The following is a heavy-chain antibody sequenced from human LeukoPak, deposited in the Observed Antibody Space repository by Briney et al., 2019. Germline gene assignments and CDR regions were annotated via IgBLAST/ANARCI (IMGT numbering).Heavy chain of an antibody. J-gene: IGHJ1*01. D-gene: IGHD3-22*01. V-gene: IGHV3-21*04. Sequence: GGSLRLSCAASGFTFSSYSMNWVRQAPGKGLEWVSSISSSSSYIYYADSVKGRFTISRDNAKNSQYLQMNSLRAEDTAVYYCAKDRKYYDSSGYSLVVGFQHWGQGTLVTVSS. CDR1: GFTFSSYS. CDR3: AKDRKYYDSSGYSLVVGFQH. CDR2: ISSSSSYI.